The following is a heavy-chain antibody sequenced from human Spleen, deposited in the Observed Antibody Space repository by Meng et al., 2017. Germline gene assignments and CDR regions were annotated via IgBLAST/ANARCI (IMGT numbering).Heavy chain of an antibody. CDR2: IIPVFGIL. CDR3: ARGSPTYRTVEASFFEY. CDR1: GGTSSSV. J-gene: IGHJ4*02. Sequence: QGQLVQSGAEVKKPGASGKVSWKASGGTSSSVITWVRQAPGQGLEWMGGIIPVFGILTYAQKFQGRVTITADEPTNTVYMELTSLISEDTAVYYCARGSPTYRTVEASFFEYWGQGTLVTVSS. V-gene: IGHV1-69*01. D-gene: IGHD1-26*01.